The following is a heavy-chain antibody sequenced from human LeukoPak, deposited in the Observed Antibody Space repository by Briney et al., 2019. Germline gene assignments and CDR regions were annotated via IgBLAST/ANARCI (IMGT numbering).Heavy chain of an antibody. CDR3: ARGAVAGHDAFDI. CDR2: IYSAGST. CDR1: GFTVSSNY. D-gene: IGHD6-19*01. Sequence: GGSLRLSCAASGFTVSSNYMSWVRQAPGKGLEWVSVIYSAGSTYYADSVKGRFTISRDNSKNTLYLQMNSLRAEDTAVYYCARGAVAGHDAFDIWGQGTMVAVSS. J-gene: IGHJ3*02. V-gene: IGHV3-53*01.